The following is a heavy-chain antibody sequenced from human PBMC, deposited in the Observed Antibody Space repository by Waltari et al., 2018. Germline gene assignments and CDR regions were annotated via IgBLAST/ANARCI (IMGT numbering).Heavy chain of an antibody. CDR1: GGSISSSSYY. D-gene: IGHD3-3*02. Sequence: QLQLQESGPGLVKPSETLSLTCTVSGGSISSSSYYWGWIRQPPGKGLEWIGSIYHSGSTYYNPSLKSRVTISVDTSKNQFSLKLSSVTAADTAVYYCARVSQRYYYYYGMDVWGQGTTVTVSS. V-gene: IGHV4-39*07. J-gene: IGHJ6*02. CDR3: ARVSQRYYYYYGMDV. CDR2: IYHSGST.